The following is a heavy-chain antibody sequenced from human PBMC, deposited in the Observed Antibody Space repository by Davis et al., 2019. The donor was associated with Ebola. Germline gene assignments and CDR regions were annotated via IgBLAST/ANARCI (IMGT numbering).Heavy chain of an antibody. D-gene: IGHD2-21*01. CDR3: ATSPGGDNSDI. CDR2: ISGSGGNT. V-gene: IGHV3-23*01. CDR1: AITFSSYA. Sequence: GESLKISCADSAITFSSYAMTWVRQAPGKGLEWVSAISGSGGNTYYADSVKGRFTISRDNSKKTMYLQMNSLRGEDTAVYYCATSPGGDNSDIWGQGTLVTVSS. J-gene: IGHJ3*02.